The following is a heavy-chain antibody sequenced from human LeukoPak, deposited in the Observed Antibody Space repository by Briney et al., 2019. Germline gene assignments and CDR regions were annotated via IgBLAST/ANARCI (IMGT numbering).Heavy chain of an antibody. CDR2: IHRDDKT. D-gene: IGHD2-2*01. CDR3: AREVISTPSYFDY. CDR1: GLTGSHNY. V-gene: IGHV3-53*01. J-gene: IGHJ4*02. Sequence: GGSLRLSCAASGLTGSHNYVSWVRRAPGKGLEWVSFIHRDDKTYYADSVKGRFTMSRDSSKNTLYLQMNSLGADDTAVYYCAREVISTPSYFDYWGQGILVTVSS.